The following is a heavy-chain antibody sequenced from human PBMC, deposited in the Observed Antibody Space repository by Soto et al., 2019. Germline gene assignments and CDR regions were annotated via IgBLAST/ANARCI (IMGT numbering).Heavy chain of an antibody. J-gene: IGHJ6*02. CDR3: ARDRPPGSLYGMDA. V-gene: IGHV1-18*01. CDR1: GYIFTTYG. CDR2: ISADSGYT. Sequence: QIKLVQSGGEMERPGASVTVSCEASGYIFTTYGLSWVRQTPAHGLEWMGWISADSGYTQYAQFLQGRVTMTRDTSTNTGYMELRDLTSDDTAIYYCARDRPPGSLYGMDAWGQGTAVTVSS.